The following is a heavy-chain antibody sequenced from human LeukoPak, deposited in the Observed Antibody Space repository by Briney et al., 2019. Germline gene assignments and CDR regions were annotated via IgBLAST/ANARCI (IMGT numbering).Heavy chain of an antibody. Sequence: SETLSLTCTVSGGSISSSSYYWGWIRQPPGKGLEWIGGIYYSGSTYYNPSLKSRVTISVDTSKNQFSLKLSSVTAADTAVYYCARSGSSTHYWGQGTLVTVSS. V-gene: IGHV4-39*01. J-gene: IGHJ4*02. D-gene: IGHD6-6*01. CDR1: GGSISSSSYY. CDR3: ARSGSSTHY. CDR2: IYYSGST.